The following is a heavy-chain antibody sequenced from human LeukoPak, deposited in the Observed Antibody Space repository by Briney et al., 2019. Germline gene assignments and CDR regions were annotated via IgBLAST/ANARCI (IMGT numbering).Heavy chain of an antibody. V-gene: IGHV4-59*01. Sequence: PSETLSLACTVSGGSISSYYWSWIRQPPGKGLEWIGYIYYSGSTNYNPSLKSRVTISVDTSKNQFSLKLSSVTAADTAVYYCASMGSSGYYPAFAFDIWGRGTMVTVSS. CDR2: IYYSGST. J-gene: IGHJ3*02. CDR1: GGSISSYY. CDR3: ASMGSSGYYPAFAFDI. D-gene: IGHD3-22*01.